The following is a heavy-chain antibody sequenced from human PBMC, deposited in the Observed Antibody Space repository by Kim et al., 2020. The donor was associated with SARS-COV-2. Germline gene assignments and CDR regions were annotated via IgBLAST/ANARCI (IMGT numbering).Heavy chain of an antibody. CDR3: ARHIDY. Sequence: SETLSLTCTVSGDSITTNYWSWIRQRPGKGLEWVGHIYYSGTTYYNPSLKSRVTISVDTSKNQFSLNLSSVTAADTAVYYCARHIDYWCHGTRVTASS. CDR1: GDSITTNY. CDR2: IYYSGTT. J-gene: IGHJ4*01. V-gene: IGHV4-59*06.